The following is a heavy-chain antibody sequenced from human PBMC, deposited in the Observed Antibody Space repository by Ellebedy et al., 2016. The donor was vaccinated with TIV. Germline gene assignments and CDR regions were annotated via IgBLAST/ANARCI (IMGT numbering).Heavy chain of an antibody. V-gene: IGHV3-53*01. CDR2: IYAGGTT. CDR3: AVGRPNYGDFPS. Sequence: GGSLRLSXAVSGFTVSSNYMSWVRQAPGRGLEWVSAIYAGGTTDYVASVKGRFSISRDTSKNTLFLQMNSLRADDTAIYYCAVGRPNYGDFPSWGQGTLVTVSS. J-gene: IGHJ5*02. D-gene: IGHD4-17*01. CDR1: GFTVSSNY.